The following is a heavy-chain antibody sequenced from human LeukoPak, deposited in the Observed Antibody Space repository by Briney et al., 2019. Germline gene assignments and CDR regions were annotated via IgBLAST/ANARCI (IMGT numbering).Heavy chain of an antibody. CDR1: GFXFSSYA. J-gene: IGHJ2*01. CDR3: AKRELLGNWYFDL. D-gene: IGHD1-26*01. CDR2: ISGSGAVT. Sequence: GGSLRLSCAASGFXFSSYAISWFRQAPGKGLEWVADISGSGAVTYYADSVTGRFPISRDNSKDTLYLQMNSLRAEDTAVYYCAKRELLGNWYFDLWGRGTLVIVSS. V-gene: IGHV3-23*01.